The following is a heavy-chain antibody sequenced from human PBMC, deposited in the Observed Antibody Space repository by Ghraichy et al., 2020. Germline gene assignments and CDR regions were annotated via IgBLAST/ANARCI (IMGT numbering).Heavy chain of an antibody. CDR3: AKDYYGSGMMGGYFDY. V-gene: IGHV3-23*01. J-gene: IGHJ4*02. D-gene: IGHD3-10*01. CDR1: GFTFSSYA. CDR2: ISGSGGST. Sequence: LSLTCAASGFTFSSYAMSWVRQAPGKGLEWVSAISGSGGSTYYADSVKGRFTISRDNSKNTLYLQMNSLRAEDTAVYYCAKDYYGSGMMGGYFDYWGQGTLVTVSS.